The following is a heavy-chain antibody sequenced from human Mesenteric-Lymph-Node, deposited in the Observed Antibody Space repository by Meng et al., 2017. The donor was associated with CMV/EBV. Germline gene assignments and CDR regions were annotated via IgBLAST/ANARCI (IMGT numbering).Heavy chain of an antibody. J-gene: IGHJ4*02. Sequence: KASGYPFRTYAINWVRQAPGQGLEWMGWINTNTGNPTYAQGFTGRFVFSLDTSVSMAYLQISSLKAEDTAVYYCARWYCSTTSCYFDYWGQGTLVTVSS. V-gene: IGHV7-4-1*04. D-gene: IGHD2-2*01. CDR2: INTNTGNP. CDR1: GYPFRTYA. CDR3: ARWYCSTTSCYFDY.